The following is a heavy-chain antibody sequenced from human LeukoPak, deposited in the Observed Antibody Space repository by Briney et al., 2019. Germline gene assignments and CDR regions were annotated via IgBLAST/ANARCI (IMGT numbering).Heavy chain of an antibody. Sequence: NPSETLSLTCTVPGGSISSYYWSWIRQPPGKGLERVGYIFYTGSTNYNSSLKSRVTISVDTSKNQFSLRLSSVTAADTAVYYCARRFYCSSTSCPYGMDVWGQGTTVTVSS. V-gene: IGHV4-59*01. J-gene: IGHJ6*02. CDR3: ARRFYCSSTSCPYGMDV. CDR1: GGSISSYY. CDR2: IFYTGST. D-gene: IGHD2-2*01.